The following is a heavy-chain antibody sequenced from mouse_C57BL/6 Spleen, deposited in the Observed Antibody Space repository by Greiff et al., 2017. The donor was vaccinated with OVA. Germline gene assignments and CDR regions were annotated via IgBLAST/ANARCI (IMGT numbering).Heavy chain of an antibody. D-gene: IGHD4-1*01. CDR1: GYSITSGYY. J-gene: IGHJ3*01. V-gene: IGHV3-6*01. Sequence: EESGPGLVKPSQSLSLTCSVTGYSITSGYYWNWIRQFPGNKLEWMGYISYDGSNNYNPSLKNRISITRDTSKNQFFLKLSSVTTEDTATYYCAREGTGTIAYWGQGTLVTVSA. CDR3: AREGTGTIAY. CDR2: ISYDGSN.